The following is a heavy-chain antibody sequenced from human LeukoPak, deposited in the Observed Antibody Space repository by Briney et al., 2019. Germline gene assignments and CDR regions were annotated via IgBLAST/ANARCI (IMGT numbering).Heavy chain of an antibody. V-gene: IGHV4-59*11. CDR3: ARRRSDWFDP. J-gene: IGHJ5*02. D-gene: IGHD5-24*01. CDR2: IYYSGST. CDR1: GGSISSHY. Sequence: SETLSLTCTVSGGSISSHYWSWIRQPPGKGLEWIGYIYYSGSTSYNPSLKSRVTISVDTSKNQFSLKLSSVTAADTAVYYCARRRSDWFDPWGQGTLVTVSS.